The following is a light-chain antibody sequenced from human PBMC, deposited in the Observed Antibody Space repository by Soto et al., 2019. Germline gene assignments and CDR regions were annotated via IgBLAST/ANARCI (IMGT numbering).Light chain of an antibody. CDR2: RNN. CDR1: RTNIGSNH. CDR3: AAWDDSLSVV. J-gene: IGLJ2*01. Sequence: QSVLTQPLSASGTPGQRVTISCSGSRTNIGSNHVYWYQQLPGTAPKLLIYRNNQRPSGVPDRFSGSKSGTSASLAISGLRSEDEADYHCAAWDDSLSVVFGGGTKVTVL. V-gene: IGLV1-47*01.